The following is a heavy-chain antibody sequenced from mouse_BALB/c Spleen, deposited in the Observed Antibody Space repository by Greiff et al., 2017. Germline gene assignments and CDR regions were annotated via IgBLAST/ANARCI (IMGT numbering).Heavy chain of an antibody. J-gene: IGHJ4*01. V-gene: IGHV1S81*02. Sequence: QVQLKQSGAELVKPGASVKLSCKASGYTFTSYYMYWVKQRPGQGLEWIGEINPSNGGTNFNEKFKSKATLTVDKSSSTAYMQLSSLTSEDSAVYYCTRDYGKRYYAMDYWGQGTSVTVSS. CDR3: TRDYGKRYYAMDY. CDR1: GYTFTSYY. D-gene: IGHD1-1*01. CDR2: INPSNGGT.